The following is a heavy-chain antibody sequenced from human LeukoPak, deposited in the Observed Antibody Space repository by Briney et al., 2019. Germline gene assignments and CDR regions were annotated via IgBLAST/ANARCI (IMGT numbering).Heavy chain of an antibody. D-gene: IGHD1-1*01. V-gene: IGHV3-23*01. CDR1: GFTFDNYA. CDR3: ARDINWALGNP. CDR2: ISGSGGTT. Sequence: GGSLRLSCAASGFTFDNYAMSWVRQAPGKGLEWVSGISGSGGTTDYADSVKGRLTISRDNSKNTLYLQMNSLRVEDTAVYYCARDINWALGNPWGQGTLVIVSS. J-gene: IGHJ5*02.